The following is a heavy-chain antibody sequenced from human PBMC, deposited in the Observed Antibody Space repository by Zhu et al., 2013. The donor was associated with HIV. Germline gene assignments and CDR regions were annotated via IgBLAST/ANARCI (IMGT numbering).Heavy chain of an antibody. Sequence: QVQLQESGPGLVKPSETLSLTCNVSGYSIGSGYYWGWIRQSPGKGLEWIGNAHQDGYSLYNPSLRSRVSISLETSRNLFSLTMTSVNAADAAVYYCVRASGNYFGMHWFDPWGQGTLVTVSS. CDR3: VRASGNYFGMHWFDP. J-gene: IGHJ5*02. CDR1: GYSIGSGYY. V-gene: IGHV4-38-2*02. D-gene: IGHD3-10*01. CDR2: AHQDGYS.